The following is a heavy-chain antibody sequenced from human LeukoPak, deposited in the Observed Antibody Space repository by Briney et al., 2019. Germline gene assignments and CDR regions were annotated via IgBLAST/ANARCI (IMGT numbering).Heavy chain of an antibody. D-gene: IGHD6-19*01. Sequence: PSETLSLTCTVSGGSISSYYWSWIRKPPGKGLEWIGYIYYSGSTNYNPSLKSRVTISVDTSKNQFSLKLSSVTAADTAVYYCARSSDSARGRRTVAGALYDYWGQGTLVTVSS. J-gene: IGHJ4*02. CDR1: GGSISSYY. CDR3: ARSSDSARGRRTVAGALYDY. V-gene: IGHV4-59*01. CDR2: IYYSGST.